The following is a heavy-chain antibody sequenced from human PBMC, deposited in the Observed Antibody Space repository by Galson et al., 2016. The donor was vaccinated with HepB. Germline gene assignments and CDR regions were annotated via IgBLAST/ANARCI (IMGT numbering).Heavy chain of an antibody. CDR3: AKDLAVTKTRNYRYGLDV. V-gene: IGHV3-23*01. D-gene: IGHD4-17*01. J-gene: IGHJ6*02. CDR1: GFTFSNYA. CDR2: ISGSGTSI. Sequence: SLRLSCAASGFTFSNYAMSWVRQAPGKGLEWISSISGSGTSIDTADSVKGRFTISRDNSKKTLDLQMDSLRAEDTALYYCAKDLAVTKTRNYRYGLDVWGPGITVTVSS.